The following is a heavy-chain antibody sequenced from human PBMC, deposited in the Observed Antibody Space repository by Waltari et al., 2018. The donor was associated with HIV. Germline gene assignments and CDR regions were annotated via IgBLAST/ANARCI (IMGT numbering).Heavy chain of an antibody. V-gene: IGHV1-2*02. CDR1: RYTFTGYY. D-gene: IGHD3-22*01. Sequence: QVQLVQSGAEVKKPGTSVKVSCTASRYTFTGYYMRWVRQAPGQGLEWMGWINPNSGGTKYAQKFQDRVTMTRDTSISTAYMELSRLRSDDTAVYYCARSITMIVVLIAWGYGMDVWGQGTTVTVSS. CDR3: ARSITMIVVLIAWGYGMDV. J-gene: IGHJ6*02. CDR2: INPNSGGT.